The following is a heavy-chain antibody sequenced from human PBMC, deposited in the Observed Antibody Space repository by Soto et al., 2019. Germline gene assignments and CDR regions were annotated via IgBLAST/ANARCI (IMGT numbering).Heavy chain of an antibody. CDR3: ARYVNPYDTAVWFDP. J-gene: IGHJ5*02. D-gene: IGHD3-9*01. Sequence: PSETLSLTCAVYGGSFSGYYWSWIRQPPGKGLEWIGGIYHSGTTNYNSSLKSRVTISLDTSKNQFSLRLRSVTAADTAVYYCARYVNPYDTAVWFDPWGQGTLVTVSS. V-gene: IGHV4-34*01. CDR2: IYHSGTT. CDR1: GGSFSGYY.